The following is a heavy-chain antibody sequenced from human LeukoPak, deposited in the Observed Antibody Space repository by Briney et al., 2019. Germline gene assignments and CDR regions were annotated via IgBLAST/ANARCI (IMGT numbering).Heavy chain of an antibody. CDR1: GFTFSSYW. J-gene: IGHJ3*02. Sequence: GGSLRLSCAASGFTFSSYWMSWVRQAPGKGLEWVANIKQDGSEKYYVDSVKGRFTISRDNAKSSLYLQMNSLRAEDTAVYYCATAVTTFRNDAFDIWGQGTMVTVSS. CDR2: IKQDGSEK. V-gene: IGHV3-7*01. CDR3: ATAVTTFRNDAFDI. D-gene: IGHD4-17*01.